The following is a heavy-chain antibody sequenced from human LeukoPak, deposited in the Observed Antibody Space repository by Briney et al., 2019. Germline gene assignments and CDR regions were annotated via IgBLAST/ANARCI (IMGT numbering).Heavy chain of an antibody. J-gene: IGHJ6*02. CDR3: TTLRLALAYGVDV. V-gene: IGHV3-15*01. CDR2: IKSKTDGETA. CDR1: GFTFSNAW. Sequence: GGSLRLSCAASGFTFSNAWMSWVRQAPGQGLEWIGRIKSKTDGETAEYAAPVKGRFTISRDDSKNTLYLQMNSLKTEDTAVYYCTTLRLALAYGVDVWGQGTTVTVSS. D-gene: IGHD5/OR15-5a*01.